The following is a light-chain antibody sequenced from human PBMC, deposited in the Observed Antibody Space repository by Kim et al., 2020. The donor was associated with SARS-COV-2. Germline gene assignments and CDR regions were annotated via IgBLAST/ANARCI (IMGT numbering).Light chain of an antibody. V-gene: IGKV3-20*01. CDR1: QRVSNDY. Sequence: ENVLTQSPGTLSLSQGERATLSCSASQRVSNDYLAWYQQKPGQAPRPLIYSASSRAAGIPDRFSGSGSGTDFTLTISRLEPEDFAVYSWHQYHSSPYTYGQGTKMEI. J-gene: IGKJ2*01. CDR3: HQYHSSPYT. CDR2: SAS.